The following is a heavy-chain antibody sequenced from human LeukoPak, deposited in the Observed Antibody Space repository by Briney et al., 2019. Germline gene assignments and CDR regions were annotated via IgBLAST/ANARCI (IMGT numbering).Heavy chain of an antibody. V-gene: IGHV3-66*01. CDR3: ARGGVRGTRNWFDP. CDR1: GFTVSSNY. Sequence: GGSLRLSCAASGFTVSSNYMSWVRQAPGKGLEWVSVIYSGGSTYYADSVKGRFTISRDNSKNTLYLQMNSLRAEDTAVYYCARGGVRGTRNWFDPWGQGTLVTVSS. D-gene: IGHD2-15*01. J-gene: IGHJ5*02. CDR2: IYSGGST.